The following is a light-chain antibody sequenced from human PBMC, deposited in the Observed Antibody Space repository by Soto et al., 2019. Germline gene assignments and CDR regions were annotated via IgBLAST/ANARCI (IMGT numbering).Light chain of an antibody. J-gene: IGKJ2*01. CDR2: DAS. CDR1: QDISNY. V-gene: IGKV1-33*01. Sequence: DIQMTQSPSSLSASVGDRVTITCQASQDISNYLNWYQQKPGKAPKLLIYDASNLETGVPSRFSGSGAGTDFTFTISILQPEDMATYYCQQYANLPPFTFGQGTKL. CDR3: QQYANLPPFT.